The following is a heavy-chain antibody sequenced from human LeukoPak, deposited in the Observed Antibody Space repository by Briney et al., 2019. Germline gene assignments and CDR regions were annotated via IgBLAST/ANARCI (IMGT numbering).Heavy chain of an antibody. V-gene: IGHV4-34*01. CDR1: GGSFSGYY. Sequence: PSETLYLTCDVYGGSFSGYYWSWIRQPPGKGLEWIGEINHSGSTNYNPSLKSRVTISVDTSKNQLSLKLSSVTAADTAVYYCVGGRYYFDYWGQGTLVTVSS. D-gene: IGHD2-15*01. CDR2: INHSGST. J-gene: IGHJ4*02. CDR3: VGGRYYFDY.